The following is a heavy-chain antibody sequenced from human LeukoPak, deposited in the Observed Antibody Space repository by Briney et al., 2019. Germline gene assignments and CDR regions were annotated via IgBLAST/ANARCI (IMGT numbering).Heavy chain of an antibody. J-gene: IGHJ6*03. CDR2: ISGSGGST. V-gene: IGHV3-23*01. CDR3: AKAPVAGYYYYYMDV. Sequence: GGSLRLSCAASGFTFSSYAMSWVRQAPGKGLEWVSAISGSGGSTYYADSVKGRLTISRDNSKNTLYLQMNSLRAEDTAVYYCAKAPVAGYYYYYMDVWGKGTTVTVSS. CDR1: GFTFSSYA.